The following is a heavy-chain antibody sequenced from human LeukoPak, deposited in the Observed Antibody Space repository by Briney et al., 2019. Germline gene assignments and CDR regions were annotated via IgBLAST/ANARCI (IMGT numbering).Heavy chain of an antibody. CDR2: ISSSSSTI. D-gene: IGHD6-19*01. V-gene: IGHV3-48*01. Sequence: PGGSLRLSCAASGFTFSSYSMNWVRQAPGKGLEWVSYISSSSSTIYYADSVKGRFTISRDNAKNSLYLQMNSLRAEDTAVYYCARAYSSGWYKGGENFDYWGQGTLVTVSS. CDR1: GFTFSSYS. CDR3: ARAYSSGWYKGGENFDY. J-gene: IGHJ4*02.